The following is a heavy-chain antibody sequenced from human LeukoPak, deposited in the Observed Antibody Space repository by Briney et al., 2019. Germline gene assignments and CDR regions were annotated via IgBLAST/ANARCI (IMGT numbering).Heavy chain of an antibody. CDR3: ASGPSGSYTNLGY. V-gene: IGHV1-8*01. J-gene: IGHJ4*02. D-gene: IGHD1-26*01. CDR2: MNPISGNT. CDR1: GYTFTSYD. Sequence: ASVKVSCKASGYTFTSYDINWVRQATGQGLEWMGWMNPISGNTGHAQKFQGRVTMTRDTSTSTVYMELSSLRSEDTAVYYCASGPSGSYTNLGYWGQGTLVTVSS.